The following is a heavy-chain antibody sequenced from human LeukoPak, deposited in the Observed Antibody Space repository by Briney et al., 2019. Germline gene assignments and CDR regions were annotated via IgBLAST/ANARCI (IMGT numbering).Heavy chain of an antibody. Sequence: GESLKISCKGSGYSFTSYWIGWVRQMPGKGLEWIGIIYPGDSDTRYSPSFQGQVTISADKSISTAYLQWSSLKASDTAMYYCALMVRGPLSYFDYWGQGTLVTVSS. CDR1: GYSFTSYW. V-gene: IGHV5-51*01. J-gene: IGHJ4*02. CDR2: IYPGDSDT. CDR3: ALMVRGPLSYFDY. D-gene: IGHD3-10*01.